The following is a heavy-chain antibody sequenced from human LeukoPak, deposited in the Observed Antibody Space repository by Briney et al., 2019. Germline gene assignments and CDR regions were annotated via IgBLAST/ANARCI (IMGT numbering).Heavy chain of an antibody. J-gene: IGHJ4*02. Sequence: PSETLSLTCVVSAYSISSGYYWGWIRQPPGKGLEWIGSIFHTGRTYYNPSLMGRVTLSVDTSKNQFSLRLMSVTAADTAVYYCARSQAIEGMGYWGQGALVTVSS. V-gene: IGHV4-38-2*01. CDR1: AYSISSGYY. D-gene: IGHD3-10*01. CDR2: IFHTGRT. CDR3: ARSQAIEGMGY.